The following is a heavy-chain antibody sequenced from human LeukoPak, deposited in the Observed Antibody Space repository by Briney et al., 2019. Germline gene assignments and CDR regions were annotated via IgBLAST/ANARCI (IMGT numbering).Heavy chain of an antibody. J-gene: IGHJ4*02. D-gene: IGHD6-13*01. Sequence: GGFLRLSCAASGFTFSSYSMNWVRQAPGKGLEWVSSIRTSSSYIYYADSVKGRFTISRDNAKNSLYLQMNSLRPEDTAVYYCARGVFGSTWYMDYFDYWGQGTLVTVSS. CDR2: IRTSSSYI. CDR3: ARGVFGSTWYMDYFDY. V-gene: IGHV3-21*01. CDR1: GFTFSSYS.